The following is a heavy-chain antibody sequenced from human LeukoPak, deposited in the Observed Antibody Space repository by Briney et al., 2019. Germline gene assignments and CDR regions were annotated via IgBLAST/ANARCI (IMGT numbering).Heavy chain of an antibody. D-gene: IGHD3-22*01. V-gene: IGHV1-18*04. CDR3: ARDSGATMIVDDAFDI. Sequence: GGSLRLSCAASGFTVSSNYMSWVRQAPGQGLEWMGWISAYNGNTNYAQKLQGRVTMTTDTSTSTAYMELRSLRSDDTAVYYCARDSGATMIVDDAFDIWGQGTMVTVSS. CDR2: ISAYNGNT. J-gene: IGHJ3*02. CDR1: GFTVSSNY.